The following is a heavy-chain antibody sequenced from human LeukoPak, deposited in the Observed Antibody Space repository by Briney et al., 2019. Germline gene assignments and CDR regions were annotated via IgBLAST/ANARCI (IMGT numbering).Heavy chain of an antibody. CDR1: GFTFSSYA. CDR2: ISGSGGST. D-gene: IGHD2-8*01. Sequence: GGSLRLSCAAPGFTFSSYAMSWVRQAPGKGLEWVSAISGSGGSTYYADSVKGRFTISRDNSKNTLYLQMNSLRAEDTGVYYRAKDRSSIVLMVYALWGQGTLVTVSS. V-gene: IGHV3-23*01. CDR3: AKDRSSIVLMVYAL. J-gene: IGHJ4*02.